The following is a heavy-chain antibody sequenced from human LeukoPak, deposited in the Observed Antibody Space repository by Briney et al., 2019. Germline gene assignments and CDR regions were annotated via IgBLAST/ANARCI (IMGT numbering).Heavy chain of an antibody. J-gene: IGHJ4*02. V-gene: IGHV4-4*07. CDR1: GGSISSYY. D-gene: IGHD3-22*01. Sequence: SETLSLTCTVSGGSISSYYWSWIRQPAGKGLEWIGRIYTSGSTNYNPSLKSRVTTSVDTSKNQCSLKLSSVTAADTAVYYCARQSISGSSLSYFDYWGQGTLVNVSS. CDR2: IYTSGST. CDR3: ARQSISGSSLSYFDY.